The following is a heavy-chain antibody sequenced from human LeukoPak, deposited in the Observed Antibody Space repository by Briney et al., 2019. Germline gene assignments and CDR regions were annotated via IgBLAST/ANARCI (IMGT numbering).Heavy chain of an antibody. Sequence: GGSLRLSCAASLFTLSNYWMTWVRQAPGKGLEWVSSISSSSSYIYYADSVKGRFTISRDNAKNSLYLQMNSLRAEDTAVYYCARVAGWLQLNYFDYWGQGTLVTVSS. CDR2: ISSSSSYI. J-gene: IGHJ4*02. D-gene: IGHD5-24*01. CDR1: LFTLSNYW. V-gene: IGHV3-21*01. CDR3: ARVAGWLQLNYFDY.